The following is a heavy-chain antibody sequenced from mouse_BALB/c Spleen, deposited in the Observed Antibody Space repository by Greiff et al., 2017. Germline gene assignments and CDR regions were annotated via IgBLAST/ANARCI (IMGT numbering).Heavy chain of an antibody. J-gene: IGHJ3*01. Sequence: QVQLKESGPGLVAPSQCLSITCTVSGFSLTSYCVHWVRQPPGKGLEWLGVIWAGGSTNYNSALMSRLSISKDTSKSQVFLKMNSLQTDDTAMYYCARDLGRGFAYWGQGTLVTVSA. V-gene: IGHV2-9*02. D-gene: IGHD4-1*01. CDR3: ARDLGRGFAY. CDR2: IWAGGST. CDR1: GFSLTSYC.